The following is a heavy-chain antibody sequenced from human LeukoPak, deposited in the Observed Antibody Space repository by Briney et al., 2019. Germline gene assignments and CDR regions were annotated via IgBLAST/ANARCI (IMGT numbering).Heavy chain of an antibody. Sequence: GGSLGLSCAASGFTFSSYSMNWVRQAPGKGLEWVSSISSSSSYIYYADSVKGRFTISRDNAKNSLYLQMNSLRAEDTAVYYCARDARYFANNWFDPWGQGTLVTVSS. J-gene: IGHJ5*02. V-gene: IGHV3-21*01. CDR2: ISSSSSYI. CDR3: ARDARYFANNWFDP. CDR1: GFTFSSYS. D-gene: IGHD3-9*01.